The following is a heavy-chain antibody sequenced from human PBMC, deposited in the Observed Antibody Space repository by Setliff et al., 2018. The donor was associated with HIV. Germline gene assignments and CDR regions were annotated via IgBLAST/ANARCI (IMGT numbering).Heavy chain of an antibody. V-gene: IGHV3-7*01. CDR1: GFTFSSYW. CDR2: IKTDGSEK. Sequence: GGSLRLSCAASGFTFSSYWMSWVRQAPGKGPEWVANIKTDGSEKFYVDSVKGRFTISRDNAENSLYLQMNSLRAEDTAVYYCARKLAPGHGMDVWGQGTTVTVSS. J-gene: IGHJ6*02. D-gene: IGHD3-3*02. CDR3: ARKLAPGHGMDV.